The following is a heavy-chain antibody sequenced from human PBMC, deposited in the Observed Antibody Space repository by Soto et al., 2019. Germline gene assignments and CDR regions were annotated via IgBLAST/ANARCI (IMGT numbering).Heavy chain of an antibody. D-gene: IGHD6-19*01. CDR1: GFSLSSTRMA. CDR3: AHIVVAGLGYYFDY. CDR2: IYWDDDK. Sequence: QITLKESGPTLVKPTQTLTLTCTFSGFSLSSTRMAVGWIRQPPGKALEWLALIYWDDDKRYNPFLKSRLTITKDTSKTQVVLTMSNMDPVDTARYYCAHIVVAGLGYYFDYWGQGTLVTVSS. V-gene: IGHV2-5*02. J-gene: IGHJ4*02.